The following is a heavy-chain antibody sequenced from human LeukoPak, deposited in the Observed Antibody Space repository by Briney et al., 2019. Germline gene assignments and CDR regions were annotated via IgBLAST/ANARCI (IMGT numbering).Heavy chain of an antibody. D-gene: IGHD6-13*01. CDR1: GFTVSSNY. CDR2: IYSGGST. J-gene: IGHJ5*02. Sequence: GGSLRLSCAASGFTVSSNYMSWVRQAPGKGLEWVSVIYSGGSTYYADSVKGRLTISRDNSKNTLYLQMNSLRAEDTAVYYCARDDEPGIAAAGTTWGQGTLVTVSS. V-gene: IGHV3-66*01. CDR3: ARDDEPGIAAAGTT.